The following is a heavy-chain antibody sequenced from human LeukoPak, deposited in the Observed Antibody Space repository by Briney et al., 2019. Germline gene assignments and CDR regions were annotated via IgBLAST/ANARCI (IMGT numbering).Heavy chain of an antibody. CDR3: ARGTVRGVVPLAY. D-gene: IGHD3-10*01. CDR2: INHSGST. Sequence: SETLSLTCAVYGGSFSGYYWSWIRQPPGKGLEWIGEINHSGSTNYNPSLKSRVTISVDTSKNQFSLKLSSVTAADTAVYYCARGTVRGVVPLAYWGQGTLVTVSS. J-gene: IGHJ4*02. CDR1: GGSFSGYY. V-gene: IGHV4-34*01.